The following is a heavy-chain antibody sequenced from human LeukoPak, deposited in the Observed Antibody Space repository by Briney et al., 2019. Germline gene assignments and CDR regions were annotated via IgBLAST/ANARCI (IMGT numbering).Heavy chain of an antibody. Sequence: HTGGSLRLSCAASGFTFSTYGMHWVRQAPGKGLEWVAVISYDGSNKYYADSVKGRFTISRDNSKNTLYLQMNSLRAEDTAVYYCARDIAAAGDYYFDYWGQGTLVTVSS. D-gene: IGHD6-13*01. CDR3: ARDIAAAGDYYFDY. V-gene: IGHV3-30*19. CDR2: ISYDGSNK. CDR1: GFTFSTYG. J-gene: IGHJ4*02.